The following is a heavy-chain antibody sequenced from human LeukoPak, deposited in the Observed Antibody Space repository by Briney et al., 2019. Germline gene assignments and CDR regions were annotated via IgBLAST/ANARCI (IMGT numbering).Heavy chain of an antibody. D-gene: IGHD6-19*01. CDR3: ARDVSGYSSAWEN. CDR2: ISAYNGNT. J-gene: IGHJ4*02. Sequence: ASVKVSCKASGYTFTSYGISWVRQAPGQGLEWMGWISAYNGNTNYAQKLQGRVTMTTDTSTSTAYMELWGLRSDDTAVYYCARDVSGYSSAWENWGQGTLVTVSS. V-gene: IGHV1-18*01. CDR1: GYTFTSYG.